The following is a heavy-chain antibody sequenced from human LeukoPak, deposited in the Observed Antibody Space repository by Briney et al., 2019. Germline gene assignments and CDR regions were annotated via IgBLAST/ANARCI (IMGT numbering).Heavy chain of an antibody. CDR1: GYTFTSYG. Sequence: ASVKVSCKASGYTFTSYGISRVRQAPGQGLESMGCISAYNGNTNYAQKLQGRVTMTTDTSTSTAYMELRSLRSDDTAVYYCARAAAGESAHYYYYGMDVWGQGTTVTVSS. J-gene: IGHJ6*02. CDR3: ARAAAGESAHYYYYGMDV. D-gene: IGHD6-25*01. V-gene: IGHV1-18*01. CDR2: ISAYNGNT.